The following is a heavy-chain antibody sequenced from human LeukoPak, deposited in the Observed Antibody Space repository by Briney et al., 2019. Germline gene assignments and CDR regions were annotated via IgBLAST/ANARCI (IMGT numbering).Heavy chain of an antibody. V-gene: IGHV3-23*01. J-gene: IGHJ6*02. CDR3: AKGLSHYYYYGMDV. D-gene: IGHD3-16*02. CDR1: GFTFSSYA. Sequence: PGGSLRLSCAASGFTFSSYAMSWVRQAPGKGLEWVSAISGSGGSTYYADSVKGRFTISRDKSKNTLYLQMNSLRAEDTAVYYCAKGLSHYYYYGMDVWGQGTTVTVSS. CDR2: ISGSGGST.